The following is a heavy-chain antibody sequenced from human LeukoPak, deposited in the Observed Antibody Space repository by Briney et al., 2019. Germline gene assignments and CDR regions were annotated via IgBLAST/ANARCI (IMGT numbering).Heavy chain of an antibody. J-gene: IGHJ4*02. CDR1: GFTFSSYG. CDR2: IRYDGSNK. CDR3: AKDGFNDYGDYGGPFDY. Sequence: PGGSLRLSCAASGFTFSSYGMHWVRQAPGKGLEWVAFIRYDGSNKYYADSVKGRFTTSRDNSKNTLYLQMNSLRAEDTAVYYCAKDGFNDYGDYGGPFDYWGQGTLVTVSS. V-gene: IGHV3-30*02. D-gene: IGHD4-17*01.